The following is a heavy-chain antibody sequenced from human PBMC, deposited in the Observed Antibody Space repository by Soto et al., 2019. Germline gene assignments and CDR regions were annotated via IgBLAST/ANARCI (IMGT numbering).Heavy chain of an antibody. CDR2: IYTSGST. J-gene: IGHJ6*02. Sequence: PSETLSLTCTVSGGSISSYYWGWIRQPAGKGLEWIGRIYTSGSTNYNPSLKSRVTMSVDTSKNQFSLKLSSVTAADTAVYYCARDLVGATTFDYYYYGMDVWGQGTTVTVSS. CDR3: ARDLVGATTFDYYYYGMDV. V-gene: IGHV4-4*07. CDR1: GGSISSYY. D-gene: IGHD1-26*01.